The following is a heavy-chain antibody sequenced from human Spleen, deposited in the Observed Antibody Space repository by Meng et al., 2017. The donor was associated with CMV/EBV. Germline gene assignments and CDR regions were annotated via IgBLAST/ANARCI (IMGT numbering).Heavy chain of an antibody. Sequence: QVQLQESGPGLVAPSQTRSLTCTVSGGSVSSGGYYWTWIRQHPGKGLEWFGHIYYSGSTFYNPSLKRRVIISIDTSKNQFSLNLRSVTAADTAVYYCARVSSGWDYFDYWGQGTLVTVSS. J-gene: IGHJ4*02. CDR1: GGSVSSGGYY. V-gene: IGHV4-31*03. CDR2: IYYSGST. D-gene: IGHD6-19*01. CDR3: ARVSSGWDYFDY.